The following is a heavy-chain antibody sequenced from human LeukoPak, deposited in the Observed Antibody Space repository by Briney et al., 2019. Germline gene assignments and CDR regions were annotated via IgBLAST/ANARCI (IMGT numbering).Heavy chain of an antibody. V-gene: IGHV3-23*01. CDR3: AKDGFSYYGSGSYYTGIVY. J-gene: IGHJ4*02. D-gene: IGHD3-10*01. Sequence: GGSLRLSCAASGFTFSNSAMTWVRQAPGKGLEWVSAISAGGSDTIYTDSVKDRFTISRDNSKNTLYLQMNSLRAEDTAVYYCAKDGFSYYGSGSYYTGIVYWGQGTLVTVSS. CDR1: GFTFSNSA. CDR2: ISAGGSDT.